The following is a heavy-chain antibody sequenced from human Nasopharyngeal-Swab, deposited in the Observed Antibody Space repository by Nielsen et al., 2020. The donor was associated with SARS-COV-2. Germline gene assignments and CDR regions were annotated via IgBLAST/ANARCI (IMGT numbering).Heavy chain of an antibody. CDR3: ASRKYYYDSSGYFNYYYYYGMDV. CDR1: GGSFSGYY. V-gene: IGHV4-34*01. J-gene: IGHJ6*02. D-gene: IGHD3-22*01. Sequence: SETLSLTCAVYGGSFSGYYWSWIRQAPGKGLEWIGEINHSGSTNYNPSLKSRVTISVDTSKNQFSLKLSSVTAADTAVYYCASRKYYYDSSGYFNYYYYYGMDVWGQGTTVTVSS. CDR2: INHSGST.